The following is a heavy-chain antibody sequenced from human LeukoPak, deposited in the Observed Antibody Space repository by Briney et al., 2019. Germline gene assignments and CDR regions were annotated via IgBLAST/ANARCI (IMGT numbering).Heavy chain of an antibody. J-gene: IGHJ5*02. CDR1: GGSISSSSYY. Sequence: SETLSLTCTVSGGSISSSSYYWGWIRQPPGKGLEWIGSIYYSGSTYYNPSLKSRVTISVDTSKNQFSLNLTSVTAADTAVYYCARDLWDTAMVPNWFDPWGQGTLVTVSS. CDR2: IYYSGST. D-gene: IGHD5-18*01. V-gene: IGHV4-39*02. CDR3: ARDLWDTAMVPNWFDP.